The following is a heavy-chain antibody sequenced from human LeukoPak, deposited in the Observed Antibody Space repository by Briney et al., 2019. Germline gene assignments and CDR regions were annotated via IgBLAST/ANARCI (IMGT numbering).Heavy chain of an antibody. D-gene: IGHD1-26*01. J-gene: IGHJ3*02. CDR2: FDPEDGET. V-gene: IGHV1-24*01. CDR1: GYTLTELS. Sequence: ASVTVSCMFCGYTLTELSMHWVRPAPGRGLEWVGGFDPEDGETIYAQKFQGRVTMTEDTSTDTAYMELSSLRSEDTAVYYCARGADEGSVTDAFDIWGQGTMVTVSS. CDR3: ARGADEGSVTDAFDI.